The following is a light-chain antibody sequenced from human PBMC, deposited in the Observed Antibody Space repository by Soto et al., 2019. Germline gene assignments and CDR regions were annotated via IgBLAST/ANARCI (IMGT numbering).Light chain of an antibody. V-gene: IGKV1-9*01. CDR2: AAS. CDR3: QQLNSYPLK. Sequence: DIRLTQSPSFLSAAVGDRVTITCRASQGISSYLAWYQQKPGIAPKLLIYAASTLQSGVPSRFSGSGSGTEFTLTISSLQPEDFATYYCQQLNSYPLKFGQGTKVEIK. CDR1: QGISSY. J-gene: IGKJ1*01.